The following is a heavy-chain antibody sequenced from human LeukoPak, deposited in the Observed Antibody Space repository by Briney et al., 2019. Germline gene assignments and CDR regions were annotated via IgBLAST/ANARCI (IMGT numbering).Heavy chain of an antibody. V-gene: IGHV3-49*04. Sequence: GGSLRLSCAASGFTLRSYAMSWVRQAPGKGLEWVGFIRSKAYGGTTEYAASVKGRFTISRDDSKSIAYLQMNSLKTEDTAVYYCTRGSRAAAPNFHFDYWGQGTLVTVSS. CDR3: TRGSRAAAPNFHFDY. CDR1: GFTLRSYA. J-gene: IGHJ4*02. CDR2: IRSKAYGGTT. D-gene: IGHD6-6*01.